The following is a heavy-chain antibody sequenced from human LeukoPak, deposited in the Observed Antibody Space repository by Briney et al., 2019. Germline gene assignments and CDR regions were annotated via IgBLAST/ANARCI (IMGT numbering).Heavy chain of an antibody. Sequence: GGSLRLSCAASGFTFSSYEMNWVRQAPGKVLEWVSYISSSGSTIYYADSVKGRFTISRDNAKNSLYLQMNSLRAEDTAVYYCARVGYDILTGYLYYYYKDVWGKGTTVTISS. CDR2: ISSSGSTI. CDR3: ARVGYDILTGYLYYYYKDV. CDR1: GFTFSSYE. J-gene: IGHJ6*03. V-gene: IGHV3-48*03. D-gene: IGHD3-9*01.